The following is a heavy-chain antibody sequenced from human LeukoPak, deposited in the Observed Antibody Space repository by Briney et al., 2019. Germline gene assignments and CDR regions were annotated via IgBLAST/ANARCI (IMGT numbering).Heavy chain of an antibody. V-gene: IGHV3-21*01. CDR3: VRENHGSFDY. D-gene: IGHD1-14*01. CDR2: ISSSSTYI. Sequence: PGGPLRLSCAASGFSFSSYYVNWLRQAPGKGLEWVSCISSSSTYIYYADSVRGRFAISRDNAKNSLYLQMNSLRAEDTAVYYCVRENHGSFDYWGQGSLVTVSS. J-gene: IGHJ4*02. CDR1: GFSFSSYY.